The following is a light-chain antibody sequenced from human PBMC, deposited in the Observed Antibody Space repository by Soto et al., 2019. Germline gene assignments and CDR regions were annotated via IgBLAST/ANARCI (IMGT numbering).Light chain of an antibody. J-gene: IGKJ1*01. Sequence: EIVLTQSPGTLSLSPGERATISCRASQSVTSNYLAWYQHKHGQAPRLLIYGASSRATGIRDRLSGSGSGTDFTLTISRLEAEDFAVYYCQPYGSSPLTFGQGTKVEIQ. CDR3: QPYGSSPLT. CDR2: GAS. V-gene: IGKV3-20*01. CDR1: QSVTSNY.